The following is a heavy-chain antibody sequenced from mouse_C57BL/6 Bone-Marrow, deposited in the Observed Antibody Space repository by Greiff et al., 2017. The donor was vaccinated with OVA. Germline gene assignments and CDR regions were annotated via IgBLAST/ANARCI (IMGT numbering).Heavy chain of an antibody. CDR3: GRNPFDY. J-gene: IGHJ2*01. CDR2: IVPSDSYT. CDR1: GYTFTSYW. V-gene: IGHV1-69*01. Sequence: QVQLQQSGAELVMPGASVKLSCKASGYTFTSYWMHWVKQRPGQGLEWIGEIVPSDSYTNSNQKFKGKSTLTVDKSSTTAYMQLSSLTTEDSAVYSCGRNPFDYWGQGTTLTVSS.